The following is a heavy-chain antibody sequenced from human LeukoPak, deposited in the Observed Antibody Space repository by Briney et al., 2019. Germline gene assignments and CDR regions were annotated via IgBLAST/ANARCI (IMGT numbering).Heavy chain of an antibody. D-gene: IGHD3-3*01. CDR1: GGTFSSYA. Sequence: GASVKVSCKASGGTFSSYAISWVRQAPGQGLEWMGRIIPILGIANYAQKFQGRVTITADKSTSTAYMELSSLRSEDTAVYYCVGSNYDFWSGPTTHNWFDPWGQGTLVTVSS. CDR2: IIPILGIA. V-gene: IGHV1-69*04. J-gene: IGHJ5*02. CDR3: VGSNYDFWSGPTTHNWFDP.